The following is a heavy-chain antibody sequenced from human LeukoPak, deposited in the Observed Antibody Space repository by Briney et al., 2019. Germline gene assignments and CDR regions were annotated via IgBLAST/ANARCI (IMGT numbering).Heavy chain of an antibody. CDR1: GFTFNNYA. Sequence: GGSLRLSCAASGFTFNNYALSWVRQSPGKGLEWVSAISGNGGDTYYADSVKGRFTVSRDISKITLYLHVNSLRGEDTAVYYCASNDYGASGSVGYWGRGTLVTVSS. CDR2: ISGNGGDT. J-gene: IGHJ4*02. V-gene: IGHV3-23*01. CDR3: ASNDYGASGSVGY. D-gene: IGHD4-17*01.